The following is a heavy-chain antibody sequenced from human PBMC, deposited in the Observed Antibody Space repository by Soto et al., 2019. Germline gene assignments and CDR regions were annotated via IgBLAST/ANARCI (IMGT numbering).Heavy chain of an antibody. J-gene: IGHJ4*02. CDR1: GFIFCNFA. V-gene: IGHV3-23*01. Sequence: GGSLRLSCAASGFIFCNFAMYWVRRAPGKGLEWVSSIRQSGDRSSYADSAKGRFTISRDNSKNTLYLQMNGLRLDDTAVYYCVTAVRTRLDNWGPGTLVTVSS. CDR3: VTAVRTRLDN. CDR2: IRQSGDRS. D-gene: IGHD3-10*01.